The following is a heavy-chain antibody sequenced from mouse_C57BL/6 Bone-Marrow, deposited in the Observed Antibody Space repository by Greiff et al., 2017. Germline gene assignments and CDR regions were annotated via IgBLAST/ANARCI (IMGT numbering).Heavy chain of an antibody. Sequence: VQLKESGAELARPGASVKLSCKASGYTFTSYGISWVKQRTGQGLEWIGEIYPRSGNTYYNEKFKGKATLTADKSSSTAYMELRSLTSEDSAVYFCARWGIYYDYDGGHYAMDYWGQGTSVTVSS. CDR1: GYTFTSYG. CDR3: ARWGIYYDYDGGHYAMDY. CDR2: IYPRSGNT. D-gene: IGHD2-4*01. V-gene: IGHV1-81*01. J-gene: IGHJ4*01.